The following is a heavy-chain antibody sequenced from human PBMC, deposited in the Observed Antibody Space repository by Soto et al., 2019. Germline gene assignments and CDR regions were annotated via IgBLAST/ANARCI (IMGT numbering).Heavy chain of an antibody. Sequence: QLQLQASGPGLVKPSETLSLTCTVSGDSISVSPYFWGWIRQPPGKGLEWIASIFYDGYTAYTPSLKSRAFISVDTAKNQFSLKLTSGAAADTAIYFGARLQAAVPHYWGQGTLVIVSS. CDR1: GDSISVSPYF. CDR2: IFYDGYT. D-gene: IGHD6-19*01. CDR3: ARLQAAVPHY. J-gene: IGHJ4*02. V-gene: IGHV4-39*01.